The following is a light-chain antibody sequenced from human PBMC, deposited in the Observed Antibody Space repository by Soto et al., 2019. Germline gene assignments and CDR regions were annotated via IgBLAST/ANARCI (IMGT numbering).Light chain of an antibody. V-gene: IGKV1-5*03. J-gene: IGKJ1*01. CDR3: QQYNSYSLT. Sequence: DIQMTQSPSTLSASVGDRVTITCRASQSISSWLAWYQQKPGKAPKLLIYKASSLESGVPSRFSGSGYGTEFTLTLSSLQPDDFATYYCQQYNSYSLTFGQGTKVEIK. CDR2: KAS. CDR1: QSISSW.